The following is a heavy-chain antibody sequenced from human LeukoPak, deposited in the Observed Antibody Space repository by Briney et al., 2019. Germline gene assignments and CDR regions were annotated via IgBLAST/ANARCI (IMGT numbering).Heavy chain of an antibody. D-gene: IGHD3-10*01. Sequence: GGSLRLSCAASGFTFSSYAMHWVRQAPGKGLEWVAVISYDGSNKYYADSVKGRFTISRDNSKNTLYLQMNSLRAEDTAVYYCAREHAHYYGSGSYYYGMDVWAKGPRSPSP. CDR3: AREHAHYYGSGSYYYGMDV. V-gene: IGHV3-30-3*01. J-gene: IGHJ6*02. CDR2: ISYDGSNK. CDR1: GFTFSSYA.